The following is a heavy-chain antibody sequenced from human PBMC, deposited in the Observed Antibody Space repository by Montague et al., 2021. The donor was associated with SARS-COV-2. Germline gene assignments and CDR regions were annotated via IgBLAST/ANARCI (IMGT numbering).Heavy chain of an antibody. CDR2: TYYRSKWYN. CDR3: ASGRMVPYSSSWTTLYYYYGMDV. V-gene: IGHV6-1*01. CDR1: GDSVSGNSAA. Sequence: CAISGDSVSGNSAAWNWIRQSPSRGLEWLGGTYYRSKWYNDYAVSVKSRITINPDTSKNQFSLQLNSVTPEDTAVYYCASGRMVPYSSSWTTLYYYYGMDVWGQGTTVTVSS. D-gene: IGHD6-13*01. J-gene: IGHJ6*02.